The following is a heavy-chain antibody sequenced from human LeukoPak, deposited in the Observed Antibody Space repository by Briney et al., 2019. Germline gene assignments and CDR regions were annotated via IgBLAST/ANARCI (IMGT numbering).Heavy chain of an antibody. CDR3: ASRLYDSARNFDY. Sequence: PSETLSLTCAVSGGSISISKWRSWVRRPPEKGLEWIGEIYHSGSVNYNPSLKNRVTISVDKSRNQFSLKLTSVTAADTAVYYCASRLYDSARNFDYWGQGTRV. CDR2: IYHSGSV. CDR1: GGSISISKW. J-gene: IGHJ4*02. V-gene: IGHV4-4*02. D-gene: IGHD3-22*01.